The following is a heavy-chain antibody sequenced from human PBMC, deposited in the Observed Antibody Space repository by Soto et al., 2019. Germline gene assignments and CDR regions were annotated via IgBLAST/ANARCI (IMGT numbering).Heavy chain of an antibody. CDR2: MNPNSGNT. V-gene: IGHV1-8*02. J-gene: IGHJ5*02. CDR1: GYSFTDYH. Sequence: GASVKVSCKASGYSFTDYHIHWVRQATGQGLEWMGWMNPNSGNTGYAQKFQGRVTMTRNTSISTAYMELSSLRSEDTAVYYCARRPRVATMSSWFDPWGQGTLVTVSS. CDR3: ARRPRVATMSSWFDP. D-gene: IGHD5-12*01.